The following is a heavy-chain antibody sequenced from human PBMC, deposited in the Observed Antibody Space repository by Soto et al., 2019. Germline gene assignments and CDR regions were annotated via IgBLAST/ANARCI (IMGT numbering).Heavy chain of an antibody. CDR1: GYTFTGYG. CDR3: ARDQNTAMVTTTWFDP. V-gene: IGHV1-18*01. D-gene: IGHD5-18*01. CDR2: ISAYNGNT. Sequence: ASVKVSCKASGYTFTGYGISWVRQAPGQGLEWMGWISAYNGNTNYAQKLQGRVTMTTDTSTSTAYMELRSLRSDDTAVYYCARDQNTAMVTTTWFDPWGQGTLVTVSS. J-gene: IGHJ5*02.